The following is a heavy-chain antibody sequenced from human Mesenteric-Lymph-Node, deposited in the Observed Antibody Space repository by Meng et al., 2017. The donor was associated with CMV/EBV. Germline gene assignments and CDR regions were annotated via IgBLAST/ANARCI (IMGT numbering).Heavy chain of an antibody. CDR3: ARERLSALDY. V-gene: IGHV4-59*01. CDR2: IYYSGST. CDR1: GGSISNYY. J-gene: IGHJ4*02. Sequence: GSLRLSCTVSGGSISNYYWSWIRQPPGKGLEWIGYIYYSGSTNYNSSLKSRVTISVDTSKNQFSLKLRSVTAADTAVYYCARERLSALDYWGRGRLVTVSS. D-gene: IGHD3-16*02.